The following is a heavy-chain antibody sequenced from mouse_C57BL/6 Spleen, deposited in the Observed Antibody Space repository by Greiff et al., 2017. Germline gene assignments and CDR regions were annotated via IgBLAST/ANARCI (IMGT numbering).Heavy chain of an antibody. Sequence: VQLLQSGPELVKPGASVKISCQASGYTFTDYSMTWVQQSHGKSLEWIGAINPNNGGTSYNQNLKGKATLTVDKSSSTAYMELRSLTSEDSAVDYCARETDYGRTYFAYWGQGTLVTVSA. D-gene: IGHD1-1*01. J-gene: IGHJ3*01. CDR3: ARETDYGRTYFAY. V-gene: IGHV1-26*01. CDR1: GYTFTDYS. CDR2: INPNNGGT.